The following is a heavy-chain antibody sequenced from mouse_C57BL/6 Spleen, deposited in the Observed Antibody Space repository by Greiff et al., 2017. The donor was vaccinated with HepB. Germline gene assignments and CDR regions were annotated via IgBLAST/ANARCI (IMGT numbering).Heavy chain of an antibody. Sequence: EVNVVESGGGLVKPGGSLKLSCAASGSTFSDYGIHWVRQAPEKGLEWVAYISSGSSTIYYADTVKGRFTFSRDNAKNTLFLQMNSLRSEDTAMYYCARRVPSDYWGQGTSVTVSS. V-gene: IGHV5-17*01. CDR2: ISSGSSTI. CDR3: ARRVPSDY. CDR1: GSTFSDYG. J-gene: IGHJ4*01.